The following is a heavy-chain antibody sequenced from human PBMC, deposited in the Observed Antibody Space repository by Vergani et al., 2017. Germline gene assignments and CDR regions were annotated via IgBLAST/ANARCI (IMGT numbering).Heavy chain of an antibody. CDR2: ISGSGGST. J-gene: IGHJ2*01. D-gene: IGHD2/OR15-2a*01. CDR1: GFTFSSYA. CDR3: AKHRIMRYFSDWHFDL. V-gene: IGHV3-23*04. Sequence: EVQLVESGGGLVKPGGSLRLSCAASGFTFSSYAMSWVRQAPGKGLEWVSAISGSGGSTYYADSVKGRFTISRDNSKNTLYLQMNSLRAEDTAVYYCAKHRIMRYFSDWHFDLWGRGTLVTVSS.